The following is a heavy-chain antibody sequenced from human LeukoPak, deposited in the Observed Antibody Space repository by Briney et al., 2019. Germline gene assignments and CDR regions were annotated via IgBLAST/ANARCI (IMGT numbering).Heavy chain of an antibody. CDR1: GGSIGSGSYY. CDR3: ARDPRYCSGGSCFGY. D-gene: IGHD2-15*01. Sequence: SETLSLTCTVSGGSIGSGSYYWSWIRQPAGKGLEWIGEINHSGSTNYNPSLKSRVTISVDTSKNQFSLKLSSVTAADTAVYYCARDPRYCSGGSCFGYWGQGTLVTVSS. CDR2: INHSGST. J-gene: IGHJ4*02. V-gene: IGHV4-61*10.